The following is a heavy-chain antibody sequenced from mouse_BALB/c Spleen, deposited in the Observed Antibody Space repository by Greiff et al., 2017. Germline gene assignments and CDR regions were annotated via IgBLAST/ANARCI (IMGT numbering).Heavy chain of an antibody. V-gene: IGHV1-7*01. CDR3: AREGYDGSFDY. D-gene: IGHD2-14*01. CDR2: INPSTGYT. J-gene: IGHJ2*01. Sequence: QVHVKQSGAELAKPGASVKMSCKASGYTFTSYWMHWVKQRPGQGLEWIGYINPSTGYTEYNQKFKDKATLTADKSSSTAYMQLSSLTSEDSAVYYCAREGYDGSFDYWGQGTTLTVSS. CDR1: GYTFTSYW.